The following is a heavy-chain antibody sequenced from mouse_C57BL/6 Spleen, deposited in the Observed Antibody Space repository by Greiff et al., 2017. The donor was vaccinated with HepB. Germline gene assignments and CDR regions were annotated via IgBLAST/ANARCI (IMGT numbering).Heavy chain of an antibody. D-gene: IGHD2-5*01. CDR3: ARSNAYYSNYFYAMDY. CDR1: GFSLTSYA. CDR2: IWTGGGT. V-gene: IGHV2-9-1*01. J-gene: IGHJ4*01. Sequence: VQRVESGPGLVAPSQSLSITCTVSGFSLTSYAISWVRQPPGKGLEWLGVIWTGGGTNYNSALQSRLSISKDNSKSQVFLKMNILQTDDTARYYCARSNAYYSNYFYAMDYWGQGTSVTFSS.